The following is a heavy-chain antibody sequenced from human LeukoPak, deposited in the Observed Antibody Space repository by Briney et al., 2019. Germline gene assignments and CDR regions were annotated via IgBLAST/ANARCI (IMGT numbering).Heavy chain of an antibody. J-gene: IGHJ3*02. Sequence: SETLSLTCTVSGDSISRSNHFWGWIRQPPGKGLEWIGSIFYSGSTYYNTSLKSRVTISVDTSKNQFSLKLSSVTAADTAVYYCARRSGTYHAFDIWGQGTMVTVSS. D-gene: IGHD1-26*01. CDR2: IFYSGST. CDR3: ARRSGTYHAFDI. V-gene: IGHV4-39*01. CDR1: GDSISRSNHF.